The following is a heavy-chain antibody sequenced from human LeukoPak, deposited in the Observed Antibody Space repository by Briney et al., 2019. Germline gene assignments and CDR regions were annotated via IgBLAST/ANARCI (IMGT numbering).Heavy chain of an antibody. D-gene: IGHD2-2*01. Sequence: GGSLRLSCAASGFTFSSYAMHWVRQAPGKGLEWVAVISYDGSNKYYADSVKGRFTISRDNSKNTLYLQMNSLRAEDTAVYYCARGAPASSNGAFDIWGQGTMVTVSS. CDR2: ISYDGSNK. J-gene: IGHJ3*02. V-gene: IGHV3-30-3*01. CDR1: GFTFSSYA. CDR3: ARGAPASSNGAFDI.